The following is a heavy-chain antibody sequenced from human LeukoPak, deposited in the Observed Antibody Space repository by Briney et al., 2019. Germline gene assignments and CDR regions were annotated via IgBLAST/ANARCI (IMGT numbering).Heavy chain of an antibody. CDR3: ARTEGVATPFDY. J-gene: IGHJ4*02. Sequence: SETLSLTCTVSGGSISSSSYYWGWIRQPPGKGLEWIGSIYYSGSTNYNPSLKSRVTISVDTSKNQFSLKLSSVTAADTALYYCARTEGVATPFDYWGQXTLXXVSS. D-gene: IGHD5-12*01. V-gene: IGHV4-39*07. CDR1: GGSISSSSYY. CDR2: IYYSGST.